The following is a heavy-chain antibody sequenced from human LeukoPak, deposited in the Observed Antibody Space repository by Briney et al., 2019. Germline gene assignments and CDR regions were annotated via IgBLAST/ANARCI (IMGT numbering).Heavy chain of an antibody. V-gene: IGHV3-48*04. J-gene: IGHJ4*02. CDR3: ARLSGWYVYCFDY. CDR2: ISSSSSTI. Sequence: GGSLRLSCAASGFTFSSYSMNWVRQAPGKGLEWVSYISSSSSTIYYADSVKGRFTISRDNTKNSLYLQMNSLRAEDTAVYYCARLSGWYVYCFDYWGQGTLVTVSS. D-gene: IGHD6-19*01. CDR1: GFTFSSYS.